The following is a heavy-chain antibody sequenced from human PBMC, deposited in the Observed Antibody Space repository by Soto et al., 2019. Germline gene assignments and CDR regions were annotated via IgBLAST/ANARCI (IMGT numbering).Heavy chain of an antibody. CDR3: ARAYFLTGYYIHHDFDD. J-gene: IGHJ4*02. D-gene: IGHD3-9*01. CDR2: IYSGGST. V-gene: IGHV3-53*01. Sequence: EVQLVESGGGLIQPGGSLRLSCAASGFTVSSNYMSWVRQAPGKGLEWVSVIYSGGSTYYEDSVKSRFTISRDYSKNTVYSQMIRHLDEHTAGADCARAYFLTGYYIHHDFDDWGQGTLVTVSS. CDR1: GFTVSSNY.